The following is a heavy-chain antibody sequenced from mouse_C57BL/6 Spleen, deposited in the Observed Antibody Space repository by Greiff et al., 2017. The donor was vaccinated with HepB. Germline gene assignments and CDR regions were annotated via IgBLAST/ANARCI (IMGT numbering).Heavy chain of an antibody. D-gene: IGHD4-1*01. J-gene: IGHJ2*01. CDR3: ARFTGTEEDY. Sequence: VQLQQPGAELVMPGASVKLSCKASGYTFTSYWMHWVKQRPGQGLEWIGEIDPSDSYTNYNQKFKGKSTLTVDKSSSTAYMQLSSLTSEDSAVYDCARFTGTEEDYWGQGTTLTVSS. CDR2: IDPSDSYT. CDR1: GYTFTSYW. V-gene: IGHV1-69*01.